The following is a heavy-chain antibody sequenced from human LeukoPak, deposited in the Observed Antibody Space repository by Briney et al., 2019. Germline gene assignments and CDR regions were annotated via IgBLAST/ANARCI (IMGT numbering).Heavy chain of an antibody. D-gene: IGHD6-19*01. CDR1: GGSISSYY. CDR2: IYYSGST. Sequence: SETLSLTCTVSGGSISSYYWSWIRQPPGKGLEWIGYIYYSGSTNYNPSLKSRVTISVDTSKNQFSLKLSSVTAADTAVYYCARDRARLVRHPYYYYGMDVWGKGTTVTVSS. J-gene: IGHJ6*04. V-gene: IGHV4-59*01. CDR3: ARDRARLVRHPYYYYGMDV.